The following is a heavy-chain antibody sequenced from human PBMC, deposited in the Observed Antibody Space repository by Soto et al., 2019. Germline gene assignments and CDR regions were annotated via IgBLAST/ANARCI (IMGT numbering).Heavy chain of an antibody. CDR2: INHSGST. Sequence: QVQLQQWGAGLLKPSETLSLTCAVYGGSFSGYYWSWIRQPPGKGLEWIGEINHSGSTNYNPSLKSRVTISVDTSKNQFSLKLTSVSAADTAVYYCARGDGSGRDGYSLHFDYWDQGTLVTVSS. V-gene: IGHV4-34*01. CDR3: ARGDGSGRDGYSLHFDY. CDR1: GGSFSGYY. J-gene: IGHJ4*02. D-gene: IGHD2-21*01.